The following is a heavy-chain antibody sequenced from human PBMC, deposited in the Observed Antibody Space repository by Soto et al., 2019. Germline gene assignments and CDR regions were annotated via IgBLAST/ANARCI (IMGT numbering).Heavy chain of an antibody. Sequence: GGSLRLSCAASGFTCSSYDMSWVRQAPGKGLEWVSTILVGGSTHYPDSVKGRFTISRDNSKNTLYLQMNSLRAEDTAVYYCEKEHCSSISCYSLDFRCQGTLATVSS. CDR1: GFTCSSYD. V-gene: IGHV3-23*01. CDR2: ILVGGST. J-gene: IGHJ4*02. CDR3: EKEHCSSISCYSLDF. D-gene: IGHD2-2*01.